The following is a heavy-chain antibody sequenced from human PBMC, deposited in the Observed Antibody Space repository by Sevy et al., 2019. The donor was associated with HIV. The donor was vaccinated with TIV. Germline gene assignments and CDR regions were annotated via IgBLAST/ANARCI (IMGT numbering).Heavy chain of an antibody. J-gene: IGHJ4*02. D-gene: IGHD6-13*01. CDR3: VKAIAKDGSF. Sequence: GGSLDPSWVAFGSSLNNNWRNWVRQAQGKELRWGANINQDGGVKYYVDSVRGRFTISRDNARNLVFLQMSSLRVDDSALYYCVKAIAKDGSFWGQGTLVTVSS. CDR1: GSSLNNNW. CDR2: INQDGGVK. V-gene: IGHV3-7*01.